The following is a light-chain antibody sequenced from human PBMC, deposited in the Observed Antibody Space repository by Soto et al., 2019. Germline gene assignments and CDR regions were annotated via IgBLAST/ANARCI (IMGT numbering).Light chain of an antibody. CDR1: SSDVGGYNY. J-gene: IGLJ3*02. Sequence: QSVLTPPASVSGSPGQSITISCTGASSDVGGYNYVSWYQQHPGKAPKLLISDVRNRPSGVSNRFSGSKSGYTASLTISGLQAEDEADYYCSSYTSSTTLVVFGGGTKLTVL. V-gene: IGLV2-14*01. CDR3: SSYTSSTTLVV. CDR2: DVR.